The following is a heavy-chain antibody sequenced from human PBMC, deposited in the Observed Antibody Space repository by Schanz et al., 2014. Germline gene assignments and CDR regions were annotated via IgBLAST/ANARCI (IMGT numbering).Heavy chain of an antibody. CDR2: LSEGGGGT. J-gene: IGHJ5*02. D-gene: IGHD3-9*01. CDR3: AKAADWPVTQFDP. V-gene: IGHV3-23*04. CDR1: GFTLSNYA. Sequence: EVQLVQSGGGLAQPGGSLRLSCAASGFTLSNYAMSWVRQAPGKGLEWVSALSEGGGGTHYADSVRGRFTISRDNSKNTLYLQMSSLRADDTAVYYCAKAADWPVTQFDPWGQGTLVTVSP.